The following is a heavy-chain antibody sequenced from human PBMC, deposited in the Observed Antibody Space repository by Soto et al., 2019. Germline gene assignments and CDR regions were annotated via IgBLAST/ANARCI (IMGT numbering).Heavy chain of an antibody. CDR3: ANLPNGDYAV. D-gene: IGHD4-17*01. V-gene: IGHV3-23*01. J-gene: IGHJ4*02. Sequence: GALRLSRGGSGFTFSSHAMSWGRQAPGKGLEWVSAISGSGGSTYYADSVKGRFTISRDNSKNTLYLQMNSLRAEDTAVYYCANLPNGDYAVWGQGTLVTVSS. CDR1: GFTFSSHA. CDR2: ISGSGGST.